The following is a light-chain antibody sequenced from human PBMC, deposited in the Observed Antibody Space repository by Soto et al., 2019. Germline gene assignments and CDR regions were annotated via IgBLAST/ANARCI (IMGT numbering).Light chain of an antibody. Sequence: EIVLTQSPGTLSLSPGERATLSCRASQSVSNNYLAWYQQKPGQAPRLLIYGASSWATGIPDRFSGSGSGTDFNLTISRLEPEDFEVYYCQQYGTSPVTFAGGTKVEIK. V-gene: IGKV3-20*01. CDR2: GAS. CDR3: QQYGTSPVT. J-gene: IGKJ4*01. CDR1: QSVSNNY.